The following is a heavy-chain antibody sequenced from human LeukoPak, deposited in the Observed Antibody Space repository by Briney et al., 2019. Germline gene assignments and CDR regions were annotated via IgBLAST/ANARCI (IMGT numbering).Heavy chain of an antibody. D-gene: IGHD5-12*01. Sequence: ASVKVSCKASNYTFISYSITWVRQAPGQGLEWMGGIIPIFGTANYAQKFQGRVTITADKSTSTAYMELSSLRSEDTAVYYCASGGYSGYDNDYWGQGTLVTVSS. J-gene: IGHJ4*02. CDR2: IIPIFGTA. CDR1: NYTFISYS. CDR3: ASGGYSGYDNDY. V-gene: IGHV1-69*06.